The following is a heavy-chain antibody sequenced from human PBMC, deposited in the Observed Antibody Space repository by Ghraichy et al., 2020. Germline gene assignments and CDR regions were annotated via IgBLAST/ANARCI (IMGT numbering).Heavy chain of an antibody. CDR2: IHHSGTT. Sequence: SETLSLTCTVSGASINSGSYYWVWIRQPPGKGLEWIGSIHHSGTTYFKPSLKSRVIISVDMPKNQFSLNLTSVTAADTALYFCARDHQLQPYAYYYGMDVWGQGTTVTVSS. D-gene: IGHD3-16*01. CDR1: GASINSGSYY. CDR3: ARDHQLQPYAYYYGMDV. V-gene: IGHV4-39*02. J-gene: IGHJ6*02.